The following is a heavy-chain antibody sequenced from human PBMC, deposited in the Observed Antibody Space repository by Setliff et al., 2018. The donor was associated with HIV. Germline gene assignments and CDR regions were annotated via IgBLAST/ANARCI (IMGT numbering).Heavy chain of an antibody. CDR1: GDPISTYH. CDR3: SRSYWGGDCSLVVDTNWFDP. CDR2: VYYSGST. V-gene: IGHV4-59*08. J-gene: IGHJ5*02. D-gene: IGHD2-21*01. Sequence: SETLSLTCTVSGDPISTYHWSWVRQPPGKGLEWMGYVYYSGSTSYSPSRRGRVTMSVDPSNNQFSLRLSSVTAADTAVYYCSRSYWGGDCSLVVDTNWFDPWGQGTLVTVSS.